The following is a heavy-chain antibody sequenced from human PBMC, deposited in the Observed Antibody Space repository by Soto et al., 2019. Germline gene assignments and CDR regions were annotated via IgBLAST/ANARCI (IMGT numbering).Heavy chain of an antibody. CDR3: ARPYGKSFDS. CDR1: GYSFTTYW. CDR2: IYPGDPDT. Sequence: PGESLKISCKGSGYSFTTYWIGWLRQMPGKGLEWMGIIYPGDPDTRYSPSFQCQVTISADKFINTGYRQWSSLKASDTAMYYCARPYGKSFDSWGQGTLVTVS. J-gene: IGHJ4*02. D-gene: IGHD3-10*01. V-gene: IGHV5-51*01.